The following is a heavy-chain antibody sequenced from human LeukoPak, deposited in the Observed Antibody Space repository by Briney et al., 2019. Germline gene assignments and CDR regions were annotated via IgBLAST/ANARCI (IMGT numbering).Heavy chain of an antibody. D-gene: IGHD1-1*01. J-gene: IGHJ4*02. V-gene: IGHV4-38-2*02. CDR3: ARESALGVERVGGYFDY. CDR1: DYSISNGYY. Sequence: SETLCLTCAVSDYSISNGYYWGWIRPSPGKGLEWIGSIYYSGSTYYNPSLKSRVTISIDTSKNQFSLKLSSVTATDTAVYYCARESALGVERVGGYFDYWGQGALVTVFS. CDR2: IYYSGST.